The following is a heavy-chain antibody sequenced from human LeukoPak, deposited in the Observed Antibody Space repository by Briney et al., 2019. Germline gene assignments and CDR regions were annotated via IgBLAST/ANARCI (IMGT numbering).Heavy chain of an antibody. CDR3: ATSVLSDEWLLILDY. V-gene: IGHV1-24*01. D-gene: IGHD3-3*01. CDR1: GYTLTELS. Sequence: ASVKVSCKVSGYTLTELSMHWVRQAPGKGLEWMGGFDTEDGETIYAQKFQGRVTMTEETSTDTAYMELSSLRSEDTAVYYCATSVLSDEWLLILDYWGQGTLVTVSS. J-gene: IGHJ4*02. CDR2: FDTEDGET.